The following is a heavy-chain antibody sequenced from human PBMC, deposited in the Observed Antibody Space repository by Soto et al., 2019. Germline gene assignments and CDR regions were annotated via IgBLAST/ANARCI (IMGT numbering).Heavy chain of an antibody. Sequence: GESLKISCNGSGYNFNRYWIAWVRQMPGIGLEWMGIIYPDDSETRYSPSFQGQVTISADKSTGTASLQWSSLRASDTAVYYCARGLVVPDAILRRDYYYYGLDVWGQGTSVTVSS. CDR1: GYNFNRYW. J-gene: IGHJ6*02. D-gene: IGHD2-2*02. V-gene: IGHV5-51*01. CDR3: ARGLVVPDAILRRDYYYYGLDV. CDR2: IYPDDSET.